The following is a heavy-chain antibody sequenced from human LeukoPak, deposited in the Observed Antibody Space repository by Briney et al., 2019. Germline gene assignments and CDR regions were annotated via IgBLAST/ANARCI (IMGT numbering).Heavy chain of an antibody. CDR1: GYTFTSYG. Sequence: ASVKVSCKASGYTFTSYGISWVRQATGQGLEWMGWLNPNNGNTGYAQKFQGRVTITRNTSINTAYMELSSLRSEDTAVYYCARGLSVRASDYYYYYYMDVWGKGTTVTISS. CDR2: LNPNNGNT. CDR3: ARGLSVRASDYYYYYYMDV. J-gene: IGHJ6*03. D-gene: IGHD2/OR15-2a*01. V-gene: IGHV1-8*03.